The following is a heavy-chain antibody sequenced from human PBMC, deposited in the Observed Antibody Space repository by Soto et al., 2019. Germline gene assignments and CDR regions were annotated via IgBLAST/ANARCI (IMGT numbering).Heavy chain of an antibody. J-gene: IGHJ6*03. D-gene: IGHD6-13*01. CDR1: GFTVSSNY. Sequence: EVQLVESGGGLVQPGGSLRLSCAASGFTVSSNYMSWVRQAPGKGLEWVSVIYSGGSTYYADSVKGRFTISRHNSKNTLYLQMNSLRAEDTAVYYCARARGLRDSSSWYRPGDYYYYYMDVWGKGTTVTVSS. CDR3: ARARGLRDSSSWYRPGDYYYYYMDV. CDR2: IYSGGST. V-gene: IGHV3-53*04.